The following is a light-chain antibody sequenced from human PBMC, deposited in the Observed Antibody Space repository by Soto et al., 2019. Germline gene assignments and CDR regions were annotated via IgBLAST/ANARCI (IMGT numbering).Light chain of an antibody. J-gene: IGKJ4*01. CDR1: QFVSENY. Sequence: EVVLTQSPGTLSFSPGDSATLSCRASQFVSENYLAWYQQKPGRTPRILIYGASHRATGVPDRFRGSGSGTHFTLTITRLEPEDFAVYYCQKYASSVTFGGGTRVDIK. V-gene: IGKV3-20*01. CDR3: QKYASSVT. CDR2: GAS.